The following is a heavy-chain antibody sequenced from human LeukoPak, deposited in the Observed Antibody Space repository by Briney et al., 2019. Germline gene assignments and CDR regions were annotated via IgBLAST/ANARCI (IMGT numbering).Heavy chain of an antibody. CDR3: ARENWNSYYYYGMDV. V-gene: IGHV3-7*03. Sequence: GGSLRLSCAASGVTFSTYWMSWVRQAPGKGLEWVANIKQDGSEKYYVDSVKGRFTISRDNAKNSLYLQMNSLGAEDTAVYYCARENWNSYYYYGMDVWGQGTTVTVSS. CDR1: GVTFSTYW. CDR2: IKQDGSEK. D-gene: IGHD1-7*01. J-gene: IGHJ6*02.